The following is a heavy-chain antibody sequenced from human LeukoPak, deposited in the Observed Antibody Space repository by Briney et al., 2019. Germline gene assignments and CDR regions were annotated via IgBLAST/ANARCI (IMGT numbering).Heavy chain of an antibody. CDR2: INLSGHT. Sequence: PSETLSLTCSVSSYSIPSGYYWGWIRQPPGKGLEWIGSINLSGHTYYNPSLKSRVTISVDTSKNQFSLKLSSVTAADTAVHYCARQVATKGEWAFDIWGQGTMVTASS. V-gene: IGHV4-38-2*02. J-gene: IGHJ3*02. CDR1: SYSIPSGYY. CDR3: ARQVATKGEWAFDI. D-gene: IGHD5-12*01.